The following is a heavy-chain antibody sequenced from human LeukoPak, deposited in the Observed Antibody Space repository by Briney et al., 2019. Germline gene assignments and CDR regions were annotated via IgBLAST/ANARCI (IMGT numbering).Heavy chain of an antibody. J-gene: IGHJ4*02. CDR1: GFTFSSYA. CDR3: AKGQGYCTSTSCPDY. V-gene: IGHV3-23*01. D-gene: IGHD2-2*01. CDR2: ISGSGDST. Sequence: GGSLRLSCAASGFTFSSYAMSWVRQAPGKGLEWVSSISGSGDSTYYADSVRGRFTISRDNSKNTLYLQMNSLRAEDTAVYYCAKGQGYCTSTSCPDYWGQGTLVTVSS.